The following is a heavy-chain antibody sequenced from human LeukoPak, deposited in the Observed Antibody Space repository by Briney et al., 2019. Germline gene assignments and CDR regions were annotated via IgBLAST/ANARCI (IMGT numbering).Heavy chain of an antibody. Sequence: GESLKISFKGSGYSFTTYWIGWVRQMPGKGLEGMGFIYPDDSETRYSPSFQGQVTISADKSSSTAYVQWTSLKASDSAMYYCARRGSRSSGVYYGLDVWGQGTTVTVSS. D-gene: IGHD6-6*01. CDR2: IYPDDSET. J-gene: IGHJ6*02. CDR3: ARRGSRSSGVYYGLDV. V-gene: IGHV5-51*01. CDR1: GYSFTTYW.